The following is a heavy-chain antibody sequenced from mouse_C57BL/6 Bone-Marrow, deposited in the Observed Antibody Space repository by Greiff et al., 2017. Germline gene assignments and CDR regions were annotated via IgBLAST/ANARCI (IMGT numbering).Heavy chain of an antibody. Sequence: QVQLQQSGAELVRPGASVTLSCKASGYTFTDYEMHWVKQTPVHGLEWIGAIDPETGGTAYNQKFKGKAILTADKSSSTAYMELRSLTSEDSAVYYCTNPILYYYGSLYWGQGTLVTVSA. J-gene: IGHJ3*01. V-gene: IGHV1-15*01. CDR1: GYTFTDYE. D-gene: IGHD1-1*01. CDR2: IDPETGGT. CDR3: TNPILYYYGSLY.